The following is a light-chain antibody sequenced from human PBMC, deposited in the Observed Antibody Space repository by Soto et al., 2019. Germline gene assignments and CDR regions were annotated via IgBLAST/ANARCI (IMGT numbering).Light chain of an antibody. CDR2: DVS. CDR1: SSDVGGFDH. V-gene: IGLV2-14*03. Sequence: QYVLTQPASVSGSPGQSITISCTGASSDVGGFDHVSWYQQHPGKVPRLLIYDVSSRPSGVSDRFSGSKSGNTASLTISGLQAEDEADYYCNSFTTTNTYVFGTGTQLTVL. CDR3: NSFTTTNTYV. J-gene: IGLJ1*01.